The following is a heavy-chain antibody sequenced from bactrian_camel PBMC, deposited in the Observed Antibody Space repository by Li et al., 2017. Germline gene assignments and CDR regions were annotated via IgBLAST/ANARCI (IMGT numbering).Heavy chain of an antibody. D-gene: IGHD1*01. J-gene: IGHJ6*01. CDR3: SAAKIRTCIDGPCRCRGGNTDFSN. Sequence: HVQLVESGGDSVQAGGSLKLSCAASGYNFRNCQMGWYRQAPGNEREMVSIITKNGTTRYADSVKDRFTVSRDNARYAVPLRMSSLKTDDTATCYCSAAKIRTCIDGPCRCRGGNTDFSNWGQGTQVTVS. CDR2: ITKNGTT. CDR1: GYNFRNCQ. V-gene: IGHV3S53*01.